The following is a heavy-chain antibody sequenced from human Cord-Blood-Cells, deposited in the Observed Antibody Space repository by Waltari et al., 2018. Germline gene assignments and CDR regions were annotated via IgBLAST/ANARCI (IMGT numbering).Heavy chain of an antibody. CDR1: GFTFSGSA. Sequence: EVQLVESGGGWVQPGGSLKLSCAASGFTFSGSAMPWVRQASGKGLEWDGRIRSKANSYATAYAASVKGRFTISRDDSKNTAYLQMNSLKTEDTAVYYCTRLSGSYGYWGQGTLVTVSS. D-gene: IGHD1-26*01. V-gene: IGHV3-73*02. CDR2: IRSKANSYAT. J-gene: IGHJ4*02. CDR3: TRLSGSYGY.